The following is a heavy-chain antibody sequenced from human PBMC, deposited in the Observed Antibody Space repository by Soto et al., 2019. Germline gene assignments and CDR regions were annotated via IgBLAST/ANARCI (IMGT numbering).Heavy chain of an antibody. Sequence: ASVKVSCKASGYTFTGYYMHWVRQAPGQGLEWMGWINPNSGGTNYAQKFQGWVTMTRDTSISTAYMELSRLRSDDTAVYYCARDRRAFMSRGGSYSDYWGQGTLVTVSS. V-gene: IGHV1-2*04. J-gene: IGHJ4*02. CDR3: ARDRRAFMSRGGSYSDY. D-gene: IGHD1-26*01. CDR1: GYTFTGYY. CDR2: INPNSGGT.